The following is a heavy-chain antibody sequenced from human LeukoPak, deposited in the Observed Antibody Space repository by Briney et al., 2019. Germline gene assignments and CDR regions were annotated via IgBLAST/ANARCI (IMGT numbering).Heavy chain of an antibody. V-gene: IGHV3-9*01. Sequence: GGSLRLSCAASAFTFDDFAMHWVRQAPGKGLEWVSGISWNSVNIAYADSVKGRFTISRDNAKNSLYLQMNSPRAEDTAVYYCARDHAYYDFWSGYDAFDIWGQGTMVTVSS. D-gene: IGHD3-3*01. CDR1: AFTFDDFA. CDR3: ARDHAYYDFWSGYDAFDI. CDR2: ISWNSVNI. J-gene: IGHJ3*02.